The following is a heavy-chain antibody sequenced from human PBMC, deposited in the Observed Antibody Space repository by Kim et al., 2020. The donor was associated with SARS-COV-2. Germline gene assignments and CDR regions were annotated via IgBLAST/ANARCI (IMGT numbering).Heavy chain of an antibody. D-gene: IGHD1-26*01. Sequence: SETLSLTCTVSGGSISSSSYNWGWIRQPPGKGLEWIGSIYYSGSIYYNPSLKSQVTICVDTSKNQFSLKLTFVTAADTAVYYCARHPKKWDHYYYYYYMDGWGRGTTVPVSS. V-gene: IGHV4-39*01. J-gene: IGHJ6*03. CDR1: GGSISSSSYN. CDR3: ARHPKKWDHYYYYYYMDG. CDR2: IYYSGSI.